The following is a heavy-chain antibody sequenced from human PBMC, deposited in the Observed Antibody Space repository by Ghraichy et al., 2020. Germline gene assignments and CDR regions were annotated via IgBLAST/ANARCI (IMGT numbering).Heavy chain of an antibody. CDR1: GLNVSDNY. CDR2: IYRGGST. Sequence: GSLRLSCAASGLNVSDNYMRWVRQAPGKGLEWVSVIYRGGSTFYADSVKGRFTVSRDYSKNTVYLQMSSLRVEDTAIYYCARETPQYFSDYWGQGALVTVSS. V-gene: IGHV3-53*01. J-gene: IGHJ4*02. CDR3: ARETPQYFSDY.